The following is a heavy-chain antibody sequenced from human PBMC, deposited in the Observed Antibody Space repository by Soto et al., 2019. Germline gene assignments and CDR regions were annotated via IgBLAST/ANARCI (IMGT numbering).Heavy chain of an antibody. CDR3: ARGQKGYCSGGSCYDAFDI. Sequence: QVQLVQSGAEVKKPGASVKVSCKASGYTFTSYYMHWVRQAPGQGLEWMGIINPSGGSTSYAQKFQGRVTMTRDTSTSTVYMELSSLRSEDTAVYYCARGQKGYCSGGSCYDAFDIWGQGTMVTVSS. CDR2: INPSGGST. CDR1: GYTFTSYY. V-gene: IGHV1-46*01. J-gene: IGHJ3*02. D-gene: IGHD2-15*01.